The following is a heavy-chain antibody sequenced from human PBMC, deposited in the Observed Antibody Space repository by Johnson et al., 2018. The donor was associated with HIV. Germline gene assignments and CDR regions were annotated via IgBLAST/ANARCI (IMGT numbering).Heavy chain of an antibody. CDR1: GFTFSNYG. D-gene: IGHD3-10*01. Sequence: QVQLVESGGGLVKPGGSLRLSCAASGFTFSNYGMAWVRQAPGKGLEWVAVISFAGMKKHYADSVRGRFTISRDNSKNTLYLQMNSLRAEDTAVYYCAKGGLWFGESIDAFDIWGQGTMVTVSS. CDR2: ISFAGMKK. CDR3: AKGGLWFGESIDAFDI. V-gene: IGHV3-30*18. J-gene: IGHJ3*02.